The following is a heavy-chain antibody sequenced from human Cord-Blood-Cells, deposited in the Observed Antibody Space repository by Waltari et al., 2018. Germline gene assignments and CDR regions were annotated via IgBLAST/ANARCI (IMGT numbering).Heavy chain of an antibody. D-gene: IGHD5-12*01. Sequence: GGLEQPGGSLRLSCAASGFTFSSYDMHWVRQATGKGLEWVSAIGTAGDTYYPGSVKGRFTISRENAKNSLYLQMNSLRAGDTAVYYCARGSGYDSGDAFDIWGQGTMVTVPS. J-gene: IGHJ3*02. CDR3: ARGSGYDSGDAFDI. CDR1: GFTFSSYD. V-gene: IGHV3-13*01. CDR2: IGTAGDT.